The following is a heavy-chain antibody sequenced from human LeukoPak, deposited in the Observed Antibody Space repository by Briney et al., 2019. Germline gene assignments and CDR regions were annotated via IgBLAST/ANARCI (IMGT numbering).Heavy chain of an antibody. CDR3: ARAKRYYGSGSYYKNTYYYYYYMDV. CDR1: GGSFSGYY. D-gene: IGHD3-10*01. V-gene: IGHV4-34*01. Sequence: SETLSLTCAVYGGSFSGYYWSWIRQPPGKGLEWIGEINHSGSTNYNPSLKSRVTISVDTSKNQFSLKLSSVTAAYTAVYYCARAKRYYGSGSYYKNTYYYYYYMDVWGKGTTVTVSS. J-gene: IGHJ6*03. CDR2: INHSGST.